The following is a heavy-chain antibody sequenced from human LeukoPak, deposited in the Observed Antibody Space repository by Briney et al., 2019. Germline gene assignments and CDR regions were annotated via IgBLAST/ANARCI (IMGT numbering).Heavy chain of an antibody. CDR1: GFTFSSYT. D-gene: IGHD3-10*01. V-gene: IGHV3-23*01. CDR2: ISGSGGST. Sequence: GGSLRLSCAASGFTFSSYTMNWVRQPPGKGLEWVSTISGSGGSTYYADSVKGRFTISRDNSKNTLYLQMNSLRADDTAVYYCAKDLTYMVRGVMGYLDYWGQGTLVTVSS. CDR3: AKDLTYMVRGVMGYLDY. J-gene: IGHJ4*02.